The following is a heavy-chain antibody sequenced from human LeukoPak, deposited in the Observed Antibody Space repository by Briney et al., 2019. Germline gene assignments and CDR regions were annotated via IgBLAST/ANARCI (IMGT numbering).Heavy chain of an antibody. CDR1: GGSISSGGYY. CDR3: ARLWYSSGWYNYYFDY. V-gene: IGHV4-31*03. CDR2: IYYSGST. D-gene: IGHD6-19*01. J-gene: IGHJ4*02. Sequence: SETLSFTCTVSGGSISSGGYYWSWIRQHPGKGLEWIGYIYYSGSTYYNPSLKSRVTISVDTSKNQFSLKLSSVTAADTAVYYCARLWYSSGWYNYYFDYWGQGTLVTVSS.